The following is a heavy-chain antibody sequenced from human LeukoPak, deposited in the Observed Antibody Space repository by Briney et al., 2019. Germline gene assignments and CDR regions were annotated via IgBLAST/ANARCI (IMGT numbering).Heavy chain of an antibody. D-gene: IGHD2-15*01. V-gene: IGHV4-39*01. CDR2: IYYSGST. CDR3: ARHPWTQDMNWFDP. Sequence: SETLSLTCTVSGGSISSSIYYWGWIRQPPGKGLEWIGTIYYSGSTYYNPSLKSRVTISVDTSRNQFSLKLSSVTAADTAVYYCARHPWTQDMNWFDPWGLGTLLTVSS. J-gene: IGHJ5*02. CDR1: GGSISSSIYY.